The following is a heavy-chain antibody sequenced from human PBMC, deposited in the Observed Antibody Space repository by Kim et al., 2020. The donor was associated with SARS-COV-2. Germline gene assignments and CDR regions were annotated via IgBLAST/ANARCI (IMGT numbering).Heavy chain of an antibody. CDR2: ISSSSSTL. CDR3: ARDRDYDFWSGYAYSLDY. J-gene: IGHJ4*02. CDR1: GFTFSSYS. D-gene: IGHD3-3*01. Sequence: GGSLRLSCAASGFTFSSYSMNWVRQAPGKGLEWVSYISSSSSTLYYADSVKGRFTISRDNAKNSLYLQMNSLRDEDTAVYYCARDRDYDFWSGYAYSLDYWGQGTLVTVSS. V-gene: IGHV3-48*02.